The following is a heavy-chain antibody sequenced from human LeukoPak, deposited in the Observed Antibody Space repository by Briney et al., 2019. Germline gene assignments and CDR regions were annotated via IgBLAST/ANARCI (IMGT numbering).Heavy chain of an antibody. V-gene: IGHV3-7*03. Sequence: GGSLRLSCSASGFTFSTYWMSWVRQAPGKGLEWVANMRRDGNEIYYLDSVRGRFTISRDNAKNSLYLQMNRLRAEDTALYYCAKGGMATIRNWFDPWGQGTLVTVSS. D-gene: IGHD5-24*01. J-gene: IGHJ5*02. CDR1: GFTFSTYW. CDR3: AKGGMATIRNWFDP. CDR2: MRRDGNEI.